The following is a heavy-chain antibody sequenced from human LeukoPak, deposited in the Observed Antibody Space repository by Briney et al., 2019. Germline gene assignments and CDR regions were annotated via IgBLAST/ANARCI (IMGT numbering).Heavy chain of an antibody. CDR3: ARVPTVTFFDY. V-gene: IGHV4-38-2*02. CDR2: IDHSGST. D-gene: IGHD4-17*01. Sequence: SETLSLTCTVSGYSISSGYYWGWIRQPPGKGLEWTGSIDHSGSTYYNPSLKSRITISVDTSKNQFSLKLSSVTAADTAVYYCARVPTVTFFDYWGQGTLVTVSS. J-gene: IGHJ4*02. CDR1: GYSISSGYY.